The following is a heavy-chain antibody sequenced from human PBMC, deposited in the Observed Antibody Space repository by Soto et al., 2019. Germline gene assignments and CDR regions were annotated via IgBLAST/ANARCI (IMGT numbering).Heavy chain of an antibody. CDR3: ARESRTGTTFVFDY. J-gene: IGHJ4*02. CDR2: INPNSGGT. Sequence: GASVKVSCKASGYTFTGYYMHWVRQAPGQGLEWMGWINPNSGGTNYAQKFQGWVTMTRDTSISTAYMELSRLRSDDTAVYYCARESRTGTTFVFDYWGQGTLVTVSS. CDR1: GYTFTGYY. V-gene: IGHV1-2*04. D-gene: IGHD1-7*01.